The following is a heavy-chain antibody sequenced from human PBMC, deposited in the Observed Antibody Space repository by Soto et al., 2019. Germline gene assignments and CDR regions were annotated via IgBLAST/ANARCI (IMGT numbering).Heavy chain of an antibody. Sequence: GSGPTLVNPTQTLTLTCTFSGFSLSTSGVGVGWIRQPPGKALEWLALIYWDDDKRYSPSLKSRLTITKDTSKNQVVLTMTNMDPVDTATYYCAHSNESYYYDSSGYRINEYFQHWGQGTLVTVSS. D-gene: IGHD3-22*01. V-gene: IGHV2-5*02. J-gene: IGHJ1*01. CDR2: IYWDDDK. CDR1: GFSLSTSGVG. CDR3: AHSNESYYYDSSGYRINEYFQH.